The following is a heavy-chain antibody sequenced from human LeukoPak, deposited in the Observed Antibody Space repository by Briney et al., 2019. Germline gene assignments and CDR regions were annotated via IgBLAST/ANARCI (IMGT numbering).Heavy chain of an antibody. CDR1: GGSFSGYC. J-gene: IGHJ6*02. D-gene: IGHD2-15*01. CDR3: AAARILEWSTPNYGMDV. CDR2: INHSGST. V-gene: IGHV4-34*01. Sequence: KASEALSLTCAVYGGSFSGYCWSWIRQPPGKGLEWIGEINHSGSTNYNPSLRSRVTISVDTSKNQFSLKLSSVTAADTAVYYCAAARILEWSTPNYGMDVWGQGTTVTVSS.